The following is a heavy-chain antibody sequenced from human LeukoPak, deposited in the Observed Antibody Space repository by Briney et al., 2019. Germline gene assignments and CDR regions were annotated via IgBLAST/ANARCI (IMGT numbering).Heavy chain of an antibody. CDR2: ISGSGGST. V-gene: IGHV3-23*01. D-gene: IGHD1-1*01. J-gene: IGHJ4*02. CDR1: GFTFSSYG. CDR3: ARSLINWAPVDY. Sequence: GGTLRLSCAASGFTFSSYGMSWVRQAPGKGLEWVSAISGSGGSTYYADSVKGRFTISRDNSKNTLYLQMNSLRAEDTAVYYCARSLINWAPVDYWGQGTLVTVSS.